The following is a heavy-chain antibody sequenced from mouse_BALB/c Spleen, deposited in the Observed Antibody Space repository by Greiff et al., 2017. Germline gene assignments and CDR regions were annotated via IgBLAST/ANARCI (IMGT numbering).Heavy chain of an antibody. CDR2: IWRGGST. CDR3: AKLENYGSSWAMDY. V-gene: IGHV2-5-1*01. Sequence: QVQLQQSGPSLVQPSQSLSITCTVSGFSLTSYGVHWVRQSPGKGLEWLGVIWRGGSTDYNAAFMSRLSITKDNSKSQVFFKMNSLQADDTAIYYCAKLENYGSSWAMDYWGQGTSVTVSS. J-gene: IGHJ4*01. D-gene: IGHD1-1*01. CDR1: GFSLTSYG.